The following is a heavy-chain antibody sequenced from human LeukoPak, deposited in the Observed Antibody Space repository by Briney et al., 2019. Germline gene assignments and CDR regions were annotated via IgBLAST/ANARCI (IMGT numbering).Heavy chain of an antibody. J-gene: IGHJ6*03. CDR2: INHSGST. CDR1: GFTFRSYA. V-gene: IGHV4-34*01. CDR3: ASQGHHGKIVGTTLSYFYMDV. D-gene: IGHD1-26*01. Sequence: GSLRLSCAASGFTFRSYAMWWVRQAPGKGLEWIGEINHSGSTNYNPSLKSRVTISVDTSKNQFSLKLSSVTAADTAFYYCASQGHHGKIVGTTLSYFYMDVWGKGTTVTVSS.